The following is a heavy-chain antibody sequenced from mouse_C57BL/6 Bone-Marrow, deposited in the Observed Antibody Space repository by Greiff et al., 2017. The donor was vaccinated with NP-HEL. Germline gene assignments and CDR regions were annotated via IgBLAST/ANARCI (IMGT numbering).Heavy chain of an antibody. CDR2: ISYDGSN. CDR1: GYSITSGYY. CDR3: ARDTMVTAYYFDY. J-gene: IGHJ2*01. Sequence: EVQLVESGPGLVKPSQSLSLTCSVTGYSITSGYYWNWIRQFPGNKLEWMGYISYDGSNNYNPSLKNRISITRDTSKNQFFLKLNSVTTEDTATYYCARDTMVTAYYFDYGGQGTTLTVSS. V-gene: IGHV3-6*01. D-gene: IGHD2-2*01.